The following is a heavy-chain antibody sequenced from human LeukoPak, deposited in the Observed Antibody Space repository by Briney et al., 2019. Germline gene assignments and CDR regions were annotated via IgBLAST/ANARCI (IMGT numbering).Heavy chain of an antibody. J-gene: IGHJ4*02. CDR1: GGSISSSSYS. CDR3: ARQGYYYDSSGYDFYY. V-gene: IGHV4-39*01. Sequence: PSETLSLTCTVSGGSISSSSYSWGWLRQPPGTGLEWLGSIYYSGSTYYNPSLKSRVTISVDTSKNQFSLKLSSVTAADTAVYYCARQGYYYDSSGYDFYYWGLGTLVTVSS. CDR2: IYYSGST. D-gene: IGHD3-22*01.